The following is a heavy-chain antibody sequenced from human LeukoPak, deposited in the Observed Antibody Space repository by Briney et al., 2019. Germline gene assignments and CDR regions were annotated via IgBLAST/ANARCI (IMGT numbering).Heavy chain of an antibody. V-gene: IGHV3-21*01. CDR2: IDGTTTYI. CDR3: ASFSRLWELGLDY. J-gene: IGHJ4*02. D-gene: IGHD1-26*01. Sequence: GGSLRPSCAASGFTFSSYRMAWVRQAPGKGLEWVSSIDGTTTYIFYADSVRGRFTISRDNAKSSLYLQLNSLRAEDTAVYYCASFSRLWELGLDYWGQGTLVTVSS. CDR1: GFTFSSYR.